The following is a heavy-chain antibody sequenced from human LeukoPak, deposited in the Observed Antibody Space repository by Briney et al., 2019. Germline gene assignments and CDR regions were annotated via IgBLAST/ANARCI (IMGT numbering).Heavy chain of an antibody. Sequence: SETLSLTCAVSGGSISSGGYSWSWIRQPPGKGLEWIGYIYHSGSTYYNPSLKSRVTISVDRSKNQSSLKLSSVTAADTAVYYCARRADFWSGYGGFDPWGQGTLVTVSS. CDR3: ARRADFWSGYGGFDP. CDR2: IYHSGST. V-gene: IGHV4-30-2*01. CDR1: GGSISSGGYS. D-gene: IGHD3-3*01. J-gene: IGHJ5*02.